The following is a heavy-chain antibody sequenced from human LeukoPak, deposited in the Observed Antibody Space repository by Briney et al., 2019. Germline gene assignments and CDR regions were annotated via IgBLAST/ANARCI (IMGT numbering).Heavy chain of an antibody. D-gene: IGHD6-19*01. CDR3: ARLSSGWPDFDY. CDR2: IYYSGST. CDR1: GGSISSSSYY. J-gene: IGHJ4*02. V-gene: IGHV4-39*01. Sequence: PSETLSLTCTVSGGSISSSSYYWGWIRQPPGKGLEWIGSIYYSGSTYYNPSLKSRVTISVDTSKNQFSLKLSSVTAADTAVYYCARLSSGWPDFDYWGQGTLVTVSS.